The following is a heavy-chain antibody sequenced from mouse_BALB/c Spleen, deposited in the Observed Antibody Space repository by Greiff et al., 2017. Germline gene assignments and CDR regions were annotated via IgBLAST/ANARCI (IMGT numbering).Heavy chain of an antibody. Sequence: QVQLQQPGAELVKPGASVKLSCKASGYTFTSYWMHWVKQRPGQGLEWIGEINPSNGRTNYNEKFKSKATLTVDKSSSTAYMLLSSLTSEDSAVYYCARGYYGSSYGYAMDYWGQGTSVTVSS. J-gene: IGHJ4*01. D-gene: IGHD1-1*01. CDR1: GYTFTSYW. CDR3: ARGYYGSSYGYAMDY. CDR2: INPSNGRT. V-gene: IGHV1S81*02.